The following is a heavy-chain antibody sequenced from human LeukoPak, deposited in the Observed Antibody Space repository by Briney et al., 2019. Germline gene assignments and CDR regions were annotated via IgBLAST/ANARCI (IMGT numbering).Heavy chain of an antibody. J-gene: IGHJ3*02. CDR3: ARDGTFDI. D-gene: IGHD2-15*01. Sequence: ASVTVSCKGSGYTFTYYYMHWVRQAPGQGLEWMGWINPDSGVTNYPQKFQGRVTMTRDTSSSTAYMELIRLRSDDTAVYYCARDGTFDIWGQGTMVTVSS. V-gene: IGHV1-2*02. CDR1: GYTFTYYY. CDR2: INPDSGVT.